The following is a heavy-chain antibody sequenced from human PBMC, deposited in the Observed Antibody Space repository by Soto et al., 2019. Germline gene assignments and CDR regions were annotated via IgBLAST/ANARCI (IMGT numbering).Heavy chain of an antibody. V-gene: IGHV1-69*14. CDR3: VRVVAIPGYPDN. CDR2: IVPTVDTS. D-gene: IGHD5-12*01. Sequence: QVQLVQSGAEVRQPASSVKVSCKTSGATFSSYAITWVRQAPGQGLEWMGGIVPTVDTSTYAQKFQGRVTIPADKLTNTVYMELCSLRSDDTAVYYCVRVVAIPGYPDNWGQGTLVTVSS. CDR1: GATFSSYA. J-gene: IGHJ4*02.